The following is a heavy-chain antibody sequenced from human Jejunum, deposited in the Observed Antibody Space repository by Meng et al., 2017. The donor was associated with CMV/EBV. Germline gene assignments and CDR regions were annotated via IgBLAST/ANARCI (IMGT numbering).Heavy chain of an antibody. V-gene: IGHV3-30*04. Sequence: FSSHAMHWVRQAPGKGVEWVAVISSDGGNQYYADSLKGRFTISRDNSKNTLYLHLSSLRPGDTAMYYCAKGARYCIASSCNWFDPWGQGTRVTVSS. J-gene: IGHJ5*02. CDR3: AKGARYCIASSCNWFDP. CDR2: ISSDGGNQ. CDR1: FSSHA. D-gene: IGHD2-15*01.